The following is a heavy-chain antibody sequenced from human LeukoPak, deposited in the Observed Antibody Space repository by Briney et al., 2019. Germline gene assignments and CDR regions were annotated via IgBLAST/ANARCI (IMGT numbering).Heavy chain of an antibody. CDR2: ISAYNGNT. D-gene: IGHD3-10*01. CDR3: ARSPAYYGSGKSWFDP. J-gene: IGHJ5*02. Sequence: ASVKVSCKASGYTFTSYGISWVRQAPGQGLEWMGWISAYNGNTNYAQKLQGRVTMTTDTSTSTAYMELRSLRSDDTAAYYCARSPAYYGSGKSWFDPWGQGTLVTVSS. CDR1: GYTFTSYG. V-gene: IGHV1-18*01.